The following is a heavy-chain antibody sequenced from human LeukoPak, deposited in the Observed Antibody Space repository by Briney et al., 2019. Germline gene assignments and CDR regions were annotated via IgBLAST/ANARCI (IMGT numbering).Heavy chain of an antibody. J-gene: IGHJ4*02. CDR3: ARGGTFYYDSSAYY. Sequence: ASVKVSCKASGYTFTNYGISWVRPSPGHGLEGMGWISAYNGNTKNAQKVQGRVTLTTDTSTSTAYMELRRLRSDDTAVYYCARGGTFYYDSSAYYWGQGTLVTVSS. D-gene: IGHD3-22*01. CDR1: GYTFTNYG. CDR2: ISAYNGNT. V-gene: IGHV1-18*01.